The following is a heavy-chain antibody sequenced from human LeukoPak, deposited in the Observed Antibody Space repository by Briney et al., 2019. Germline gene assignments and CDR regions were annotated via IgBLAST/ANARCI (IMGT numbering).Heavy chain of an antibody. CDR1: GGSISSVDYY. V-gene: IGHV4-30-4*08. D-gene: IGHD2-2*01. J-gene: IGHJ4*02. CDR2: IYYSGST. Sequence: SQTLSLTCTVSGGSISSVDYYWSWIRQPPGKGLEWIEYIYYSGSTYYNPSLKGRLTISVDTSKNHFSLKLSSVTAADTAVYYCAVRYCSTSSCYPYFDYWGQGTLVTVSS. CDR3: AVRYCSTSSCYPYFDY.